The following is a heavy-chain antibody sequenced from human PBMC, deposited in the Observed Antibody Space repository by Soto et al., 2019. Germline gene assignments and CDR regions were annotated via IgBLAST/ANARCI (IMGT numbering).Heavy chain of an antibody. CDR3: ARGGGDTAYGP. J-gene: IGHJ5*02. CDR2: ISSSSSYI. Sequence: EVQLVESGGGLVKPGGSLRLSCAASGFTFSSYSMNWVRQAPGKGLEWVSSISSSSSYIYYADSVKGRFTISRDNAKNSLDLQMNSLRAEDTAVYYCARGGGDTAYGPWGQGTLVTVSS. V-gene: IGHV3-21*01. CDR1: GFTFSSYS. D-gene: IGHD5-18*01.